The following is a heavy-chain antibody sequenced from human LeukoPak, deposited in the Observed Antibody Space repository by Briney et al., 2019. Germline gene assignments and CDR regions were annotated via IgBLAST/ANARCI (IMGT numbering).Heavy chain of an antibody. V-gene: IGHV3-23*01. CDR2: ISGSGGNT. CDR1: GFTFSSYA. Sequence: PGGSLRLSCEASGFTFSSYAMTWVRQAPGKGLEWISTISGSGGNTYSADAVKGRLTISRDNSKNTLYLQMNSLRAEDTAVYFCAKGRSGYSYGFDFWGRGTLVTVPS. CDR3: AKGRSGYSYGFDF. D-gene: IGHD5-18*01. J-gene: IGHJ4*02.